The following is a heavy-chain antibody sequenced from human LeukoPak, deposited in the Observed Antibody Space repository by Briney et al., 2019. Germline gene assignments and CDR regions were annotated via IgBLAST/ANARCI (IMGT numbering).Heavy chain of an antibody. V-gene: IGHV3-33*01. CDR3: ARAPLREALDY. CDR1: GFTFSSYG. Sequence: PGRSLRLSCAASGFTFSSYGMHWVRQAPGKGLEWVAVIWYDGSNKYYADSVKGRFTISRDNSKNTLYLQMNSLRAEDTAVYYCARAPLREALDYWGQGTPVTVSS. J-gene: IGHJ4*02. CDR2: IWYDGSNK.